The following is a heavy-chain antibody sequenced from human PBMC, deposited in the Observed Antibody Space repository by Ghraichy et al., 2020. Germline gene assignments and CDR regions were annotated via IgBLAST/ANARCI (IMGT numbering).Heavy chain of an antibody. CDR2: IYYSGST. CDR1: GGSISSYY. CDR3: ARGREAWIDY. D-gene: IGHD5-12*01. V-gene: IGHV4-59*01. J-gene: IGHJ4*02. Sequence: SETLSLTCTVSGGSISSYYWSWIRQPPGKGLEWIGYIYYSGSTNYNPSLKSRVTISVDTSKNQFSLKLSSVTAADTAVYYWARGREAWIDYWGQGTLVTVSS.